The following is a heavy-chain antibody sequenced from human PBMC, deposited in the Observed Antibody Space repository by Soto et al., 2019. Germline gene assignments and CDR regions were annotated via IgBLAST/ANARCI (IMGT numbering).Heavy chain of an antibody. Sequence: SETLSLTCTVSGGSISSYTYYWGWIRQPPGKGLEWIGSIYYTGSTYYNPSLKSRVAISADTSKNQLSLKLTSVTAAETAVYDCARHLSGSQTAYYYGMEVLGQGTTVTVSS. CDR2: IYYTGST. CDR1: GGSISSYTYY. D-gene: IGHD1-26*01. CDR3: ARHLSGSQTAYYYGMEV. J-gene: IGHJ6*02. V-gene: IGHV4-39*01.